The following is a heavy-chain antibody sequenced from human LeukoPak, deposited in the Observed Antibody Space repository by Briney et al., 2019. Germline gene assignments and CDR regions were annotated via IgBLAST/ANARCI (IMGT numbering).Heavy chain of an antibody. Sequence: GGSLRLSCAASGFTFSSNGMHWVRQAPGKGLEWVGVIWNDGSNKYYADSVKGRFTISRDNSKNMLYLQMNSLRAEDTALYYCAKDEVFGGNSRGAFDIWGQGTMVTVSS. CDR2: IWNDGSNK. D-gene: IGHD4-23*01. CDR1: GFTFSSNG. J-gene: IGHJ3*02. V-gene: IGHV3-33*06. CDR3: AKDEVFGGNSRGAFDI.